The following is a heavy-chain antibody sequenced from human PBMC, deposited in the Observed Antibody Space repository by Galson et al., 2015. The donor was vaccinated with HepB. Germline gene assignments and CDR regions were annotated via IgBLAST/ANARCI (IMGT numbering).Heavy chain of an antibody. CDR2: ISSNGGNT. CDR1: GYTFTING. J-gene: IGHJ4*02. CDR3: ARGRDYRFDF. Sequence: SVKVSCKASGYTFTINGISWVRQTPGQGLEWLGWISSNGGNTKYAQKYQGRITLTRDTSASTAYLELRSLRSDDTAMYHCARGRDYRFDFWGQGTLVTVSS. V-gene: IGHV1-18*01. D-gene: IGHD4/OR15-4a*01.